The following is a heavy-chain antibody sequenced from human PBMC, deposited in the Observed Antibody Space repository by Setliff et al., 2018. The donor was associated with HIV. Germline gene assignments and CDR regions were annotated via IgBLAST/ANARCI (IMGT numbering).Heavy chain of an antibody. V-gene: IGHV1-8*01. J-gene: IGHJ6*04. CDR3: ASGKGVRGVIITGGLDV. D-gene: IGHD3-10*01. CDR1: GHAFSNYD. Sequence: ASVKVSCKASGHAFSNYDVIWVRRATGQGLEWMGWMNPNSGGTGYAQKFQGRVIMTRDTSISTAYMELSSLTSADTAVYYCASGKGVRGVIITGGLDVWGKGTTVTVSS. CDR2: MNPNSGGT.